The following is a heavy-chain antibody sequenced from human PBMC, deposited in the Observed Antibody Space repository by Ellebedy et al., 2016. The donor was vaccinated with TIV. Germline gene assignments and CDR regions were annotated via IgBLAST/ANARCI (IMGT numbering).Heavy chain of an antibody. J-gene: IGHJ6*02. CDR1: GFTFSSYS. D-gene: IGHD1-1*01. CDR3: GRGSTGNYYAMDV. Sequence: GESLKISXAASGFTFSSYSMNWVRQAPGKGLEWVSVIYSGGSTFYADSVKGRFTISRDNSKNTLYLQMNSLRAEDTAVYYCGRGSTGNYYAMDVWGQGTTVTVSS. CDR2: IYSGGST. V-gene: IGHV3-53*01.